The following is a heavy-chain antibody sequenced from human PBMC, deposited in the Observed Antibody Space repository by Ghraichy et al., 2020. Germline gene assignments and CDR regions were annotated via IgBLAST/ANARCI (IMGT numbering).Heavy chain of an antibody. CDR3: ARKKYYYDSSGSTRFFDY. Sequence: TLSLTCAVSGGSISSSNWWSWVRQPPGKGLEWIGEIYHSGSTNYNPSLKSRVTISVDKSKNQFSLKLSSVTAADTAVYYCARKKYYYDSSGSTRFFDYWGQGTLVTVSS. D-gene: IGHD3-22*01. CDR2: IYHSGST. CDR1: GGSISSSNW. J-gene: IGHJ4*02. V-gene: IGHV4-4*02.